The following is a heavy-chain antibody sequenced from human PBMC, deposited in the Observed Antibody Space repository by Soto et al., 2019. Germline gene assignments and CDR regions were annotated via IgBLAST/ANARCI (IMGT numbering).Heavy chain of an antibody. J-gene: IGHJ6*02. CDR2: ISYDGSNK. CDR3: AKGNIVLMVYAISGMDV. Sequence: QVQLVESGGGVVQPGRSLRLSCAASGFTFSSYGMHWVRQAPGKGLEWVAVISYDGSNKYYADSVKGRFTISRDNSKNTLYLQMNSLRAEDTAVYYCAKGNIVLMVYAISGMDVWGQGTTVTVPS. V-gene: IGHV3-30*18. D-gene: IGHD2-8*01. CDR1: GFTFSSYG.